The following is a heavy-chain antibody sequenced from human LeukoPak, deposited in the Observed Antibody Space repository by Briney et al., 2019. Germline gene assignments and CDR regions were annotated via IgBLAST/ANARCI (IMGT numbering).Heavy chain of an antibody. J-gene: IGHJ3*01. Sequence: GGSLRLSCAASGFTFTSYAMSWSRQAPGKGLEWVASINSDGSEEYYADVVKGRFTISRDNAKNSLYLQINSLRAEDTAVYYCARSSYSSSSSVWGQGTMVTVSS. CDR2: INSDGSEE. CDR1: GFTFTSYA. V-gene: IGHV3-7*03. CDR3: ARSSYSSSSSV. D-gene: IGHD6-6*01.